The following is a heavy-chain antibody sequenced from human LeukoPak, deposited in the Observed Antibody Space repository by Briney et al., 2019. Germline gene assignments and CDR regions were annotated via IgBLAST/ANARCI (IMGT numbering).Heavy chain of an antibody. CDR3: ARESGGSFYY. CDR2: TTNKADSYTT. J-gene: IGHJ4*02. V-gene: IGHV3-72*01. D-gene: IGHD1-26*01. CDR1: GFTFSDSF. Sequence: GGSLRLSCAASGFTFSDSFMDWVRQAPGKGLEWVGRTTNKADSYTTEYAASVKGRFTISRDDSKNSLYLQMNSLKTEDTAVYYCARESGGSFYYWGQGTLVTVSS.